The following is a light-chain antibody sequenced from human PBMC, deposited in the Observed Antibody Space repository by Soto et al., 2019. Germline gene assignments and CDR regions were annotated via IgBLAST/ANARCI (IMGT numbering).Light chain of an antibody. Sequence: QSVLTQPPSVSGAPGQSVPISCTGTNSDVGKYDRVSWYQQPPGTAPKLIIYEVTNRPSGVPARFSGSKSGNTASLTISGLQADDEADYYCSSYTSTSRYVFGAGTKVTVL. CDR2: EVT. J-gene: IGLJ1*01. V-gene: IGLV2-18*02. CDR3: SSYTSTSRYV. CDR1: NSDVGKYDR.